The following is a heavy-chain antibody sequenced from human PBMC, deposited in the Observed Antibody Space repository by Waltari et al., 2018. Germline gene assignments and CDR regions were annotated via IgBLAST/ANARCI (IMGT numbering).Heavy chain of an antibody. CDR2: VSGSGGGT. V-gene: IGHV3-23*04. Sequence: EVQLVESGGGLVQPGGSLRLSCAASGFTFFKYALSWVRQAPGKGLEGVSSVSGSGGGTFYADSLKDRFTISRDNSKKTLYLEMNSLGAEDTAIYYCAKDRVDFWSGAFDYWGQGTLVSVSS. J-gene: IGHJ4*02. CDR1: GFTFFKYA. D-gene: IGHD3-3*01. CDR3: AKDRVDFWSGAFDY.